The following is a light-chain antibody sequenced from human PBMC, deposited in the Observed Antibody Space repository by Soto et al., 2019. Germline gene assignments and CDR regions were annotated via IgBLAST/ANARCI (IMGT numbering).Light chain of an antibody. CDR3: QQYYNWPPRVT. V-gene: IGKV3-15*01. J-gene: IGKJ5*01. CDR1: QSVSSSY. Sequence: EIVLTQSPGTLSLSPGERSTLSFMSSQSVSSSYLAWYQQKPGQAPRLLIDGASSRASGLPARFSGSGSGTEFTLTISSLQSEDFAVYYCQQYYNWPPRVTFGQGTRLEIK. CDR2: GAS.